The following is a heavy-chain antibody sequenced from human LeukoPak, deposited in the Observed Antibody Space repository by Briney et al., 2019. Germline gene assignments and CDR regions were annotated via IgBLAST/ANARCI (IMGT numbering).Heavy chain of an antibody. V-gene: IGHV4-59*01. D-gene: IGHD5-18*01. CDR1: DDSISTYY. J-gene: IGHJ4*02. Sequence: SETLSLTCTVSDDSISTYYWSWIRQPPGKGLEWIGYSYYSGGTNYNPSLKSRVTISIDTSGNQFFMRLSSVTAADTAVYFCARGSRGYSYGWGQGTLVTVSS. CDR3: ARGSRGYSYG. CDR2: SYYSGGT.